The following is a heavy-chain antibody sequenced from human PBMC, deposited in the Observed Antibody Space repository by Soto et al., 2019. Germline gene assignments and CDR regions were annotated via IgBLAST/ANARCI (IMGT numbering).Heavy chain of an antibody. CDR1: GGTFSSYT. J-gene: IGHJ1*01. CDR2: IIPILGIA. Sequence: GASVKVSCKASGGTFSSYTISWVRQAPGQGLEWMGRIIPILGIANYAQKFQGRVTITADKSTSTAYMELSSLRSEDTAVYYCARDTVIAAAGTHFQHWGQGTLVTVSS. CDR3: ARDTVIAAAGTHFQH. V-gene: IGHV1-69*04. D-gene: IGHD6-13*01.